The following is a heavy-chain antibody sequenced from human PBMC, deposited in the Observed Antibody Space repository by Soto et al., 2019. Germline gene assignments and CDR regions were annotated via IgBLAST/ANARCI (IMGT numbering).Heavy chain of an antibody. V-gene: IGHV3-30-3*01. J-gene: IGHJ4*02. CDR1: GFTFSSYA. Sequence: GGSLRLSCAASGFTFSSYAMHWVRQAPGKGLEWVAVISYDGSNKYYADSVKGRFTISRDNSKNTLYLQMNSLRAEDTAVYYCARGELGLIGGYDYPADYWGQGTLVTVSS. D-gene: IGHD5-12*01. CDR3: ARGELGLIGGYDYPADY. CDR2: ISYDGSNK.